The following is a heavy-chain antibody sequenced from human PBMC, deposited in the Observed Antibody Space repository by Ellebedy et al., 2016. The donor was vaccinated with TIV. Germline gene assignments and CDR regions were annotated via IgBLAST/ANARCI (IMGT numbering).Heavy chain of an antibody. CDR3: ARRSTYFAFDS. CDR1: GFTFNNHG. CDR2: ISYDESHV. D-gene: IGHD3-9*01. V-gene: IGHV3-30*03. Sequence: GESLKISCGVSGFTFNNHGMYWVRQAPGKGLEWVAFISYDESHVNYADSVKGRFTISRDNSKNTLFLQMSSLRAEDTAVYFCARRSTYFAFDSWGQGTLVTVSS. J-gene: IGHJ4*02.